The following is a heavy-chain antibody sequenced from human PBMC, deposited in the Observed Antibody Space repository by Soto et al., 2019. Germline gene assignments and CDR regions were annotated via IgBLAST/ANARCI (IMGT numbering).Heavy chain of an antibody. CDR2: IYSYGST. Sequence: SETLSLTFTVSGGSINSNNYYWAWIRQPPGKALAWIASIYSYGSTYYNPSLKSRVSISVDTSKNHFSLKLSSASAADTAVYYCAKVVVAATRHTDFDSWGQGTLVTVSS. CDR3: AKVVVAATRHTDFDS. D-gene: IGHD2-15*01. J-gene: IGHJ4*02. CDR1: GGSINSNNYY. V-gene: IGHV4-39*02.